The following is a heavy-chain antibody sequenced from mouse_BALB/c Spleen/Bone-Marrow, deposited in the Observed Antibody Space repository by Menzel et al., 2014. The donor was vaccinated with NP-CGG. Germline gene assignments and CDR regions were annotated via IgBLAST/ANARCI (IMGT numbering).Heavy chain of an antibody. CDR3: ARSPGEVNY. J-gene: IGHJ3*01. D-gene: IGHD1-3*01. CDR2: IAPANGNT. Sequence: VQLQQSGAELVKPGASVKLSCTAPGFNIKVAYMHWVKQRPAQGLEWIGRIAPANGNTEYDPKFLDKATITADTSSNTAYLQLSSLTSEDTAVYYCARSPGEVNYWGQGTLVTVSA. CDR1: GFNIKVAY. V-gene: IGHV14-3*02.